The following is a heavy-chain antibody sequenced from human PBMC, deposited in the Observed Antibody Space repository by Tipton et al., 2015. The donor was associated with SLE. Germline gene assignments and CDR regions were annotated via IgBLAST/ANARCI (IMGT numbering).Heavy chain of an antibody. V-gene: IGHV4-59*08. Sequence: TLSLTCTVSGGSISSYYWSWIRQPPGKGLEWIGYIYYSGSTNYNPSLKSRVTISVDTSKNQFSLKLSSVTAVDTAVYYCARHYDSSGYDAFDIWGQGTMVTVSS. CDR3: ARHYDSSGYDAFDI. D-gene: IGHD3-22*01. CDR1: GGSISSYY. J-gene: IGHJ3*02. CDR2: IYYSGST.